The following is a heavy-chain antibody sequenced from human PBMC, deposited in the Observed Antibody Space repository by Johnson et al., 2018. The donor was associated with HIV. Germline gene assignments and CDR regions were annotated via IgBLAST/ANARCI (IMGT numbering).Heavy chain of an antibody. Sequence: VQLVESGGGVVQPGGSLRLSCAASGFSFRSYGMHWVRQAPGKGLEWVALIRYDGTNKYYEDSVKGRFTISRDNSRNTMYLQMSSLRAEDTAVYYCAKDKLLWVGEFTEGANAFYMWGQGTMVTVSS. CDR3: AKDKLLWVGEFTEGANAFYM. CDR1: GFSFRSYG. D-gene: IGHD3-10*01. V-gene: IGHV3-30*02. CDR2: IRYDGTNK. J-gene: IGHJ3*02.